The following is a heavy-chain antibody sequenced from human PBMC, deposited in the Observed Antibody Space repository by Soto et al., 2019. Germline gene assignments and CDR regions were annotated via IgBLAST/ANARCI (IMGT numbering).Heavy chain of an antibody. CDR2: ISSEGSNT. CDR3: ARGYSGLDV. V-gene: IGHV3-74*01. J-gene: IGHJ6*02. Sequence: ESLKISCAASGLILSKYWMHWVRQAPGKGLVWVSHISSEGSNTNYADSVEGRFSISRDNAKNTLYLQMNSLRAEDTAVYYCARGYSGLDVWGQGTTVTVSS. CDR1: GLILSKYW.